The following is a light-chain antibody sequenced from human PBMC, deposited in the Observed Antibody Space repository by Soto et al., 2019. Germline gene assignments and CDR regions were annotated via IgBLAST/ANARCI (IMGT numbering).Light chain of an antibody. Sequence: EVGMTQSPATLSVSPGERATLSCRASQSVSSNLAWYQQKPGQTPRLLMYGASTRATGIPARFSGSGSGTEFTLTISIRQSEDFAVYYCQQYHKWPPFTFGGGTKVEIK. CDR1: QSVSSN. J-gene: IGKJ4*01. CDR3: QQYHKWPPFT. V-gene: IGKV3-15*01. CDR2: GAS.